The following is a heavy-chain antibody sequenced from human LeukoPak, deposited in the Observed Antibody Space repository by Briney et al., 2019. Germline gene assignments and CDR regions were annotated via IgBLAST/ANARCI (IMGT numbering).Heavy chain of an antibody. J-gene: IGHJ4*02. CDR2: ISGSGGST. V-gene: IGHV3-23*01. CDR3: AKPPEWELLGYFDY. Sequence: GGSLRLSCAASAFTFSSYAMSWVRQAPGKGLEWVSAISGSGGSTYYADSVKGRFTISRDNSKNTLYLQMNSLRAEDTAVYYCAKPPEWELLGYFDYWGQGTLVTVSS. D-gene: IGHD1-26*01. CDR1: AFTFSSYA.